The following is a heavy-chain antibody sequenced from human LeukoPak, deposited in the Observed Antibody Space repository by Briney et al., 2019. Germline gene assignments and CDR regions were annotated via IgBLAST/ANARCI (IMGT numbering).Heavy chain of an antibody. CDR3: ASAPSEIGGYYPEYFRH. CDR2: IKSDGST. D-gene: IGHD3-22*01. CDR1: GFTFSSYW. V-gene: IGHV3-74*01. Sequence: GGSLRLSCAASGFTFSSYWMHWIRHAPGKGLVCVSRIKSDGSTNYAYSVKGRFTISRDNAKNTVSLQMNSLRAEDTGVYYCASAPSEIGGYYPEYFRHWGQGTLVTVSS. J-gene: IGHJ1*01.